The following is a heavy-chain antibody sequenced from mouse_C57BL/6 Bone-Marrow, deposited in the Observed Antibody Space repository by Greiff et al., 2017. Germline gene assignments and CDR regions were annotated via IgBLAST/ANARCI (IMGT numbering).Heavy chain of an antibody. J-gene: IGHJ1*03. CDR2: IYPRDGST. Sequence: QVQLQQSDAELVKPGASVKISCKVSGYTFTDYTIHWMKQRPEQGLEWIGYIYPRDGSTKYNEKFKGKATLTADKSSSTTYMQLNSLTSEYSAVYFCATFYGSSFWYFDVWGTGTTVTVSS. V-gene: IGHV1-78*01. D-gene: IGHD1-1*01. CDR1: GYTFTDYT. CDR3: ATFYGSSFWYFDV.